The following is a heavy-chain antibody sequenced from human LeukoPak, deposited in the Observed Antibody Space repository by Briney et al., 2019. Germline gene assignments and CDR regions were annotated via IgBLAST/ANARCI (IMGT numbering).Heavy chain of an antibody. CDR1: GFTFSDYT. V-gene: IGHV3-21*04. J-gene: IGHJ5*02. CDR3: AKDGYDCSSTSCLRFDP. Sequence: GGSLRLSCAASGFTFSDYTMNWVRQAPGKGLEWVSSISSGGTYKYYADSVKGRFTISRDNAQNSLYLQMNSLRAEDTALYYCAKDGYDCSSTSCLRFDPWGQGTLVTVSS. CDR2: ISSGGTYK. D-gene: IGHD2-2*01.